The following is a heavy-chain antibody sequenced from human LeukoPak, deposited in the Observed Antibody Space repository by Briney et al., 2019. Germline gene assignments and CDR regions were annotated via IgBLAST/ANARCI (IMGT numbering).Heavy chain of an antibody. Sequence: GGSLRLSCAASGFSFSSYWMNWVRRAPGKGLEWLANIKEDGSKKYYVDSVKGRFTISRDNAKNSLYLQMSNLRAEDTAVYFCARGGGLDVWGRGATVTVSS. CDR1: GFSFSSYW. D-gene: IGHD3-16*01. V-gene: IGHV3-7*03. CDR3: ARGGGLDV. CDR2: IKEDGSKK. J-gene: IGHJ6*02.